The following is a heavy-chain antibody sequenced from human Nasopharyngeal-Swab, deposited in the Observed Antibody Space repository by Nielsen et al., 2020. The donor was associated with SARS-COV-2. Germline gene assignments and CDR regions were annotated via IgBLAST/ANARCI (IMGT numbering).Heavy chain of an antibody. CDR2: IFPGASDT. Sequence: KVSCKGSGYRVAGHTFTNSFISFFLPLSFQLLARTPVIFPGASDTRSSPSFRGQVIISVDKSVDTTYLQWSSLKASDTAIYYCARLYCTAGNCFSGTDSFDIWGQGTMVTVSS. CDR3: ARLYCTAGNCFSGTDSFDI. J-gene: IGHJ3*02. D-gene: IGHD2-8*02. CDR1: GYRVAGHTFTNSF. V-gene: IGHV5-51*01.